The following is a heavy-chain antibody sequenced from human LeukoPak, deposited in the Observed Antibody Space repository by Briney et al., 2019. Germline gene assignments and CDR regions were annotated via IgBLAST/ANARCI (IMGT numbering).Heavy chain of an antibody. D-gene: IGHD5-24*01. CDR2: IIPIFGTA. V-gene: IGHV1-69*13. CDR3: ARDEGGYNRPFDY. J-gene: IGHJ4*02. Sequence: GASVKVSCKASGGTFSSYAISWVRQAPGQGLEWMGGIIPIFGTANYAQKFQGRVTITADESTSTAYMELSSLRSEDTAVYYCARDEGGYNRPFDYWGQGTLVTVSS. CDR1: GGTFSSYA.